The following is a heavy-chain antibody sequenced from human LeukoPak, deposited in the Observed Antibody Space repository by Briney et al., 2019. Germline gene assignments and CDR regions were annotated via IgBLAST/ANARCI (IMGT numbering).Heavy chain of an antibody. J-gene: IGHJ4*02. CDR2: IYLSGST. CDR1: GYSISSGYY. D-gene: IGHD2-8*01. CDR3: ARDGRYCTNGVCYRSFDY. Sequence: SETLSLTCAVSGYSISSGYYWGWIRQPPGKGLEWIGSIYLSGSTYYNPSLKSRVTISVDTSKNQFSLKLSSVTAADTAVYYCARDGRYCTNGVCYRSFDYWGQGTLVTVSS. V-gene: IGHV4-38-2*02.